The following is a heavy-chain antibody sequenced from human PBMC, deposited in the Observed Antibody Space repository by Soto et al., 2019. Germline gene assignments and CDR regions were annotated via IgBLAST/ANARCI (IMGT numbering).Heavy chain of an antibody. CDR1: GYTFINYY. CDR2: ISPKSGGT. J-gene: IGHJ4*02. Sequence: ASVKVSCKASGYTFINYYMHWVRQAPGQGFEWMGRISPKSGGTNYAQKFQGRVSMTWDTSLKTAYMELSSLMSEDTAVYYCAKDRRAGGSSAFYFDFWGQGAQVTVSS. CDR3: AKDRRAGGSSAFYFDF. D-gene: IGHD3-16*01. V-gene: IGHV1-2*02.